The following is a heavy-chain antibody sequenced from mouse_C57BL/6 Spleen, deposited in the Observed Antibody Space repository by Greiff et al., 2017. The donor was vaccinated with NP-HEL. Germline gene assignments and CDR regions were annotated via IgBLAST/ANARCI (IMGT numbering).Heavy chain of an antibody. Sequence: VQLQQPGPELVRPGSSVKLSCKASGYTFTSYWMDWVKQRPGQGLEWIGSIYPSDSETHYNQKFKDKATLTVDKSSSTAYLQLSSLTTEDSAAYYCGGGRLRSVAGDYWGQGTTLTVSS. D-gene: IGHD1-1*01. CDR1: GYTFTSYW. V-gene: IGHV1-61*01. CDR2: IYPSDSET. J-gene: IGHJ2*01. CDR3: GGGRLRSVAGDY.